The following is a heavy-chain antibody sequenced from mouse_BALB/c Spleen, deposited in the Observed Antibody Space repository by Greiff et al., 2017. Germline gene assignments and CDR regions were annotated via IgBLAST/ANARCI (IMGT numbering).Heavy chain of an antibody. D-gene: IGHD1-2*01. Sequence: EVQRVESGGGLVQPGGSRKLSCAASGFTFSSFGMHWVRQAPEKGLEWVAYISSGSSTIYYADTVKGRFTISRDNPKNTLFLQMTSLRSEDTAMYYCARDSITTATPDYWGQGTTLTVSS. CDR1: GFTFSSFG. CDR2: ISSGSSTI. V-gene: IGHV5-17*02. CDR3: ARDSITTATPDY. J-gene: IGHJ2*01.